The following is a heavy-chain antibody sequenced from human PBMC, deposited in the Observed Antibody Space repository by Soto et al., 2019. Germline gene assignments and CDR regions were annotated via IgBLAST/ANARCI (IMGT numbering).Heavy chain of an antibody. CDR2: LSGSGGST. Sequence: EVQLLESGGGLVQPGGSLRLSCAASGFTFSSYAMSWVRQAPGKGLEWVSTLSGSGGSTYYADSVKGRFTISRDNSKNTLHLQMNSLRAEDTAGYYCAKERSSGWYYFDYWGQGTLATVSS. V-gene: IGHV3-23*01. CDR3: AKERSSGWYYFDY. D-gene: IGHD6-19*01. J-gene: IGHJ4*02. CDR1: GFTFSSYA.